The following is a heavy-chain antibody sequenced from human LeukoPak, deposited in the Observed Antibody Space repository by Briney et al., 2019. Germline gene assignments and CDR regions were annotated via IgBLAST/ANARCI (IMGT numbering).Heavy chain of an antibody. J-gene: IGHJ4*02. CDR1: GFTFSSYA. CDR3: AKLFLRYGDNEDY. D-gene: IGHD4-17*01. CDR2: ISGSGGST. Sequence: GGSLRLSCAASGFTFSSYAMSWVRQAPGKGLEWVSAISGSGGSTYYADSVKGRFTISRDDSKNTLYLQMNSLRAEDTAVYYCAKLFLRYGDNEDYWGQGTLVTVSS. V-gene: IGHV3-23*01.